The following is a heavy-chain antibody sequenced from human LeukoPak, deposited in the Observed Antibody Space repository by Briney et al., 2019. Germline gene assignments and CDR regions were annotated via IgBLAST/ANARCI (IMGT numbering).Heavy chain of an antibody. CDR3: ARVGGQGYYYYYGMDV. CDR2: IYNGGST. J-gene: IGHJ6*02. Sequence: GGSLRLSCAASGFTVSSNYMSWVRQAPGKGLEWVSVIYNGGSTYYADSVKGRFTISRDNSKNTLYLQMNSLRAEDTAVYYCARVGGQGYYYYYGMDVWGQGTTVTVSS. V-gene: IGHV3-53*01. CDR1: GFTVSSNY. D-gene: IGHD1-26*01.